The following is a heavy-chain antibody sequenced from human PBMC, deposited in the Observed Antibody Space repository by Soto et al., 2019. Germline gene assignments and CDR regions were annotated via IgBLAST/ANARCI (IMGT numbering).Heavy chain of an antibody. J-gene: IGHJ4*02. V-gene: IGHV4-34*01. CDR3: ARSPTPSITIFGVVIPISPFFDY. D-gene: IGHD3-3*01. CDR2: INHSGST. CDR1: GGSFSGYY. Sequence: PWETLSLTCAVYGGSFSGYYWSWIRQPPGKGLEWIGEINHSGSTNYNPSLKRRVTISVDTSKNQYSLKLTSVTAADTAVYYCARSPTPSITIFGVVIPISPFFDYWGQGTLVTV.